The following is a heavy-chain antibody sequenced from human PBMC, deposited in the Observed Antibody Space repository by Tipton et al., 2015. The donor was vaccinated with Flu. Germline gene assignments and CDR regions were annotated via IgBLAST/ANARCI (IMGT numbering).Heavy chain of an antibody. D-gene: IGHD6-19*01. CDR1: GGFISSYY. V-gene: IGHV4-59*01. CDR3: ARGIAVAREAWWYVEL. Sequence: TLSPTCTVSGGFISSYYWSWIRQPPGKGLEWIGYIYYSGSTNYNPSLKSRVTISVDTSKNQFSLKLSSVNAADTAVYYCARGIAVAREAWWYVELWGRGTLVTVSS. J-gene: IGHJ2*01. CDR2: IYYSGST.